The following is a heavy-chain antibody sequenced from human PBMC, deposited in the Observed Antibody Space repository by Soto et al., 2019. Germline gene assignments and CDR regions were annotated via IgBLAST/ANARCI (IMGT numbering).Heavy chain of an antibody. V-gene: IGHV4-59*01. D-gene: IGHD3-10*01. CDR3: ARDRYYYGSGSYHWFDP. CDR2: IYYSGST. CDR1: GGSISSYY. Sequence: SETLSLTCTVSGGSISSYYWSWIRQPPGKGLEWIGYIYYSGSTNYNPSLKSRVTISVDTSKNQFSLKLSSVTAADTAVYYCARDRYYYGSGSYHWFDPWGQGTLVTVSS. J-gene: IGHJ5*02.